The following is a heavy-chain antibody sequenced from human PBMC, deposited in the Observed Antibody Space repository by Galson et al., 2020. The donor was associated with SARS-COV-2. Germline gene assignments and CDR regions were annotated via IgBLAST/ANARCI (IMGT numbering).Heavy chain of an antibody. D-gene: IGHD4-4*01. Sequence: SVKVSCKASGGTFSSYAISWVRQAPGQGLEWMGRIIPILGIANYAQKFQGRVTITADKSTSTAYMELSSLRSEDTAVYYCASYSRWEDYYYYYGMDVWGQGTTVTVSS. V-gene: IGHV1-69*04. CDR2: IIPILGIA. J-gene: IGHJ6*02. CDR1: GGTFSSYA. CDR3: ASYSRWEDYYYYYGMDV.